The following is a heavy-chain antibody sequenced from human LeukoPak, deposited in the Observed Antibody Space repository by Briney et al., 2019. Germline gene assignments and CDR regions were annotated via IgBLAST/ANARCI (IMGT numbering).Heavy chain of an antibody. CDR2: MNPNSGNT. CDR3: ARDLGHYDSSGYLDY. V-gene: IGHV1-8*03. Sequence: ASVKVSCKASGYTFTSYDINWVRQATGQGLERMGWMNPNSGNTGYAQKFQGRVTITRNTSISTAYMELSSLRSEDTAVYYCARDLGHYDSSGYLDYWGQGTLVTVSS. D-gene: IGHD3-22*01. J-gene: IGHJ4*02. CDR1: GYTFTSYD.